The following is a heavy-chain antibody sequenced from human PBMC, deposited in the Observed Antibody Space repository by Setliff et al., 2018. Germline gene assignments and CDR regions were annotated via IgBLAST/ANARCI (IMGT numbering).Heavy chain of an antibody. J-gene: IGHJ4*02. Sequence: SETLSLTCTVSGGSISSGTYYWSWIRQPAGKGLEWIGRLHTSGSTNYNPSVRSRVTISVDTSRNQFSLRLTSVTAADTAVYYCASTPRRGLDIRTRVGAFDSWGQGTVVTVS. CDR3: ASTPRRGLDIRTRVGAFDS. CDR1: GGSISSGTYY. CDR2: LHTSGST. D-gene: IGHD1-26*01. V-gene: IGHV4-61*02.